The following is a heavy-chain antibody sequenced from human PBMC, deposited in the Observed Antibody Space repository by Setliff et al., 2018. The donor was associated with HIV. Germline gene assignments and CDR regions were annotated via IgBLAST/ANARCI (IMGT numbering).Heavy chain of an antibody. CDR2: IYPGDSDT. D-gene: IGHD3-9*01. CDR1: GNRFTSDW. Sequence: PGESLTISCKASGNRFTSDWIAWVRQMPGKGLEWMGIIYPGDSDTRYSPSFQGQVTISVDKSISTTYLQWNSLKASNTAIYYCARALDFLTEQLNWFFPLWVRGTLVTLSS. J-gene: IGHJ2*01. V-gene: IGHV5-51*01. CDR3: ARALDFLTEQLNWFFPL.